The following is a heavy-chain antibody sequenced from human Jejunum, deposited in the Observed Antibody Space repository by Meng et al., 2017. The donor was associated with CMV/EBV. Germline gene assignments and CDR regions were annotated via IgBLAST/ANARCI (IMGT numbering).Heavy chain of an antibody. CDR2: IYPGDSDT. V-gene: IGHV5-51*01. CDR1: FRFIHYW. D-gene: IGHD4-17*01. CDR3: ATSAPTDYGDYTYFFDY. Sequence: FRFIHYWLGWVRQVPGKGLEWMGIIYPGDSDTRYSPPFQGQVTISADKSISTAYLQWSSLRASDTAMYYCATSAPTDYGDYTYFFDYWGHGTLVTVSS. J-gene: IGHJ4*01.